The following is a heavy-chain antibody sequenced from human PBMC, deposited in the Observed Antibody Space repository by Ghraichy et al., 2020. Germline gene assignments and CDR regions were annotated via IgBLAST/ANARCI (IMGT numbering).Heavy chain of an antibody. CDR3: ARDTTWKLDF. Sequence: SCVASGFTFSSYWMTWVRQAPGKGLEWVANINRDGSEKHYVDSVKGRFTVSRDNAKNSLYLQLNSLRAEDTAVYYCARDTTWKLDFWGQEPWSPSPQ. V-gene: IGHV3-7*01. D-gene: IGHD1-1*01. J-gene: IGHJ4*01. CDR1: GFTFSSYW. CDR2: INRDGSEK.